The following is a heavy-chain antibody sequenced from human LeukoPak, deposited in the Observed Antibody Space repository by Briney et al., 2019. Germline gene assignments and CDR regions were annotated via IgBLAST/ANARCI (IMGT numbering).Heavy chain of an antibody. Sequence: ASVKVSCKASGYAFTNYFMHWVRQAPGQGLEWMGIINPSGGSTTYAQKFQGRVTMTRDTSTNTVYMELSSLTSEDTAVYYCARLGAYLRSFDYWGQGTLVTVS. CDR1: GYAFTNYF. CDR2: INPSGGST. J-gene: IGHJ4*02. V-gene: IGHV1-46*01. CDR3: ARLGAYLRSFDY. D-gene: IGHD3-10*01.